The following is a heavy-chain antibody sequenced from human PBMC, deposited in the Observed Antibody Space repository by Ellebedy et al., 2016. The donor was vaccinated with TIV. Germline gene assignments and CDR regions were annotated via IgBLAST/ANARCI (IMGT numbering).Heavy chain of an antibody. CDR1: GFAFSSYA. Sequence: GGSLRLSXAASGFAFSSYAMHWVRQAPGKGLEWVAVISYDGSNKYYADSVKGRFTISRDNSKNTLYLQMNSLRAEDTALYYCAKDILRWAFDYWGQGTLVTVSS. V-gene: IGHV3-30-3*01. J-gene: IGHJ4*02. CDR3: AKDILRWAFDY. D-gene: IGHD4-23*01. CDR2: ISYDGSNK.